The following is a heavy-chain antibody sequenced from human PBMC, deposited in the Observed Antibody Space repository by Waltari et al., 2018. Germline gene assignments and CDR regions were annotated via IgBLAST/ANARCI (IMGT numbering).Heavy chain of an antibody. CDR3: ARRRGSYYFFDY. V-gene: IGHV4-39*01. CDR1: GASIRSTSDY. CDR2: IYYSGST. D-gene: IGHD1-26*01. Sequence: QLQLQESGPGLVKPSETLSLTCTVSGASIRSTSDYWGWIRQPPGKGPEWIGNIYYSGSTDYNPYLQSRVTLSVDKSKNQFSLKLSSVTAADTAVYFCARRRGSYYFFDYWGQGTLVTVSS. J-gene: IGHJ4*02.